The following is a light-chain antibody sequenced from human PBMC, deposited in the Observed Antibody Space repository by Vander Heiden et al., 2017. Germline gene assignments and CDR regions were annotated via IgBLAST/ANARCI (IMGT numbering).Light chain of an antibody. Sequence: EFVLTKSPGTLSLSPGERATLSSRASQRVSSSYLAWYQQKPGQAPRLLIYGASSRATGIPDRFSGSGSGTDFTLTISRLEPEDFAVYYCQQYGSSPRTFGQGTKLXIK. CDR1: QRVSSSY. V-gene: IGKV3-20*01. CDR2: GAS. CDR3: QQYGSSPRT. J-gene: IGKJ2*01.